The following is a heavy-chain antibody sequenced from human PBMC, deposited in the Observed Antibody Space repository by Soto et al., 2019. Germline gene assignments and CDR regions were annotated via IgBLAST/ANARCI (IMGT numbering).Heavy chain of an antibody. D-gene: IGHD3-3*01. CDR3: AKGDYYDFWSGFSYDFDY. J-gene: IGHJ4*02. CDR1: GFTFSSYA. V-gene: IGHV3-23*01. CDR2: VSGSGGST. Sequence: GGSLRLSCAASGFTFSSYAMSWVRQAPGKGLEWVSTVSGSGGSTYYADSVKGRFTISRGNSKNTLYLQVNSLRAEDTAVYYCAKGDYYDFWSGFSYDFDYWGQGTLVTVSS.